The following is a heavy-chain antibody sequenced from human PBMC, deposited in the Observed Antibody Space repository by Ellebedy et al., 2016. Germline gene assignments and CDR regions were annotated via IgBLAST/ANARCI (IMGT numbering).Heavy chain of an antibody. Sequence: GESLKISCVDSTSMFSVSWMSWVRHRPGKGLVWVSRIKSDGISTAYADSVKGRFTISRDNAKNTLYLQMNSLRVEDTAVYYCVRDNYWSVDYWGQGSLVTVSS. D-gene: IGHD2-8*02. CDR2: IKSDGIST. J-gene: IGHJ4*02. CDR1: TSMFSVSW. V-gene: IGHV3-74*03. CDR3: VRDNYWSVDY.